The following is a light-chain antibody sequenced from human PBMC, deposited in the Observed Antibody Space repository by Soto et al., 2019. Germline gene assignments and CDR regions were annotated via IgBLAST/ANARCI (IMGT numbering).Light chain of an antibody. Sequence: DIQMTQSPSSLSASVGDRVNISCRASQDIGSRLAWYQQKPGKAPKIRIYAAATLLSGVPSRFSATFSGTDFTLTINSLQPEDLATYFCQHGNSCPLTFGPATKVDLK. CDR2: AAA. CDR3: QHGNSCPLT. V-gene: IGKV1-12*01. CDR1: QDIGSR. J-gene: IGKJ3*01.